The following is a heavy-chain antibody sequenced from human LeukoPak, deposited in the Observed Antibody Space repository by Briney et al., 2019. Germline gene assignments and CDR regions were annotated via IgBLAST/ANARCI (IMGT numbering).Heavy chain of an antibody. J-gene: IGHJ1*01. V-gene: IGHV4-39*01. CDR3: ASRYYYDTRGYFLH. D-gene: IGHD3-22*01. CDR2: IYYSGST. CDR1: GNSIRSSSYY. Sequence: SETLSLTCTVSGNSIRSSSYYWGGIRQSPEKGLEWIGSIYYSGSTYYSASFKSRVTISVDTSQNQFSLKLRSVTAADRAVYYCASRYYYDTRGYFLHWGQGTLIAVSS.